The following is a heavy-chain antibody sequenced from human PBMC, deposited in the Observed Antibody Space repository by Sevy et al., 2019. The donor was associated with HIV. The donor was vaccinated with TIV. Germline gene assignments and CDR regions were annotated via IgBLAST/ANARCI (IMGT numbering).Heavy chain of an antibody. Sequence: GGSLRLSCAASGFTFSDAWMSWVRQAPGKGLEWVGRIKSKTDGGTADYAAPVKGRFIISRDDSKNTLYLQTNSLKTEDTAVYYCTSISGMSETGYYFDYWGQGTLVTVSS. D-gene: IGHD5-12*01. CDR1: GFTFSDAW. V-gene: IGHV3-15*01. J-gene: IGHJ4*02. CDR3: TSISGMSETGYYFDY. CDR2: IKSKTDGGTA.